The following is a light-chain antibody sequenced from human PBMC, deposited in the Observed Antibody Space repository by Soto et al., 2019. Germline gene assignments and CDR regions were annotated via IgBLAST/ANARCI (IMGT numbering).Light chain of an antibody. J-gene: IGLJ3*02. CDR2: EVS. CDR3: CSYAGSYTWV. CDR1: SSDVGGYYY. V-gene: IGLV2-14*01. Sequence: QSALTQPASVSGSPGQSITISCTGTSSDVGGYYYVSWYQHHPGKAPKLMIYEVSNRPSGVSNRFSGSKSGNTASLTISGLRTEDEADYYCCSYAGSYTWVFGGGTQLTVL.